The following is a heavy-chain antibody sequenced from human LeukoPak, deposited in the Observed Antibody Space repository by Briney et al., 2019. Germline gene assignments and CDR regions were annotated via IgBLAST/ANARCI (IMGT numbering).Heavy chain of an antibody. Sequence: SETLFLTCAVYGGSFKAYYWSWIRQSPGKGLEWIGEINHRGGTNYNPSLKSRVTISVDTSKNQLSLKLNSVTAADTAVYYCVREIIAARGSFDYWGQGTLVTVSS. CDR1: GGSFKAYY. J-gene: IGHJ4*02. CDR2: INHRGGT. V-gene: IGHV4-34*01. CDR3: VREIIAARGSFDY. D-gene: IGHD3-16*01.